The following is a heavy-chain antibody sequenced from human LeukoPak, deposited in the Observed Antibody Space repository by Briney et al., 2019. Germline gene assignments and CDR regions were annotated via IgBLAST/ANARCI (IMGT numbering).Heavy chain of an antibody. CDR1: GGSISSYY. J-gene: IGHJ4*02. Sequence: SETLSLTCTVSGGSISSYYWSWIRQPPGKGLEWIGCIYYSGSTNYNPSLKSRVTISVDTSKNQFSLKLSSVTAADTAVYYCARAVRGYSYARGYFDYWGQGTLVTVSS. CDR3: ARAVRGYSYARGYFDY. D-gene: IGHD5-18*01. CDR2: IYYSGST. V-gene: IGHV4-59*01.